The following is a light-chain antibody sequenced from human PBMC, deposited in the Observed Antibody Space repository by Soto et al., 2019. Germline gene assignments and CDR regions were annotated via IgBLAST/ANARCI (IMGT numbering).Light chain of an antibody. V-gene: IGLV2-14*03. CDR1: NSDIGGYNY. CDR3: SSYTSRSTLGV. CDR2: DVS. Sequence: QSALTQAASVSGSPGQSITISCTGTNSDIGGYNYVSWYQQHPGKAPKLMIYDVSNRPSGVSYRFSGSKSGNTASLTISGLQAEDEADYYCSSYTSRSTLGVFGGGTKVTVL. J-gene: IGLJ2*01.